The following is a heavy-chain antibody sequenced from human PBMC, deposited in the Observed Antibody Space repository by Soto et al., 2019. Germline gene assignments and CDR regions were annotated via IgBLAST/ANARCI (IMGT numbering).Heavy chain of an antibody. D-gene: IGHD6-19*01. CDR2: ISGSGGDT. J-gene: IGHJ6*02. CDR3: ARTESSGWSTRYGMDV. V-gene: IGHV3-23*01. CDR1: GFTFGNFA. Sequence: GGSLRLSCAVSGFTFGNFAMTWVRQAPGKGLEWVSGISGSGGDTYYADSVKGRFTISRDNSKNTLYLQMSSLRAEDTATFYCARTESSGWSTRYGMDVWGQGTTVTVSS.